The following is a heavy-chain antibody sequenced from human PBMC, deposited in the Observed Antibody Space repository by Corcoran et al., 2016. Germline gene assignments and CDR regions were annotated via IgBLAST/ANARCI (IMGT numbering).Heavy chain of an antibody. D-gene: IGHD2-2*02. J-gene: IGHJ6*02. CDR3: ARVKEYHLVYVEINYYYNGMDV. CDR2: IKQDGSEK. Sequence: EVQLVESGGGLVQPGGSLRLSCAASGFTFSNYWMSWVRQAPGKGLEWVANIKQDGSEKYYVDSVKGRFTISRDNAKNSLYLQMNSLRAEDTAVYYCARVKEYHLVYVEINYYYNGMDVWGQGTTVTVSS. CDR1: GFTFSNYW. V-gene: IGHV3-7*03.